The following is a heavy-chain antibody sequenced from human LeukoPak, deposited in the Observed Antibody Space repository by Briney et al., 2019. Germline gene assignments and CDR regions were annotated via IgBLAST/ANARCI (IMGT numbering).Heavy chain of an antibody. CDR1: GGTFSSYA. D-gene: IGHD1-26*01. J-gene: IGHJ4*02. CDR3: AAIVGAIFDY. Sequence: SVKVSCKASGGTFSSYAISWVRQAPGQGLEWMGGIIPIFGTTNYAQSFQGRVTITTDESTSTAYMELSSLRSEDTAVYYCAAIVGAIFDYWGQGTLVTVSS. V-gene: IGHV1-69*05. CDR2: IIPIFGTT.